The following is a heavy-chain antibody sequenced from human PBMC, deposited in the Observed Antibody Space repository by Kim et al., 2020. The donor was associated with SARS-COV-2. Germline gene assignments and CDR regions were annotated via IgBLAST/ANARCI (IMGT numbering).Heavy chain of an antibody. Sequence: GGSLRLSCAASGFTFGDYAMHWVRQAPGKGLEWVSGISWNSGSIGYADSVKGRFTISRDNAKNSLYLQMNSLRAEDTALYYCVGSRGSSGWYGVGYWGQGTLVTVSS. D-gene: IGHD6-19*01. J-gene: IGHJ4*02. CDR2: ISWNSGSI. V-gene: IGHV3-9*01. CDR3: VGSRGSSGWYGVGY. CDR1: GFTFGDYA.